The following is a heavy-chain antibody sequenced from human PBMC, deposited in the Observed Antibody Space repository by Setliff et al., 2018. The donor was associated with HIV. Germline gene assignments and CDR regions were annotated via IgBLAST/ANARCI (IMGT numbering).Heavy chain of an antibody. CDR3: ARGSGSTDPMG. CDR2: IYTSGSS. J-gene: IGHJ4*02. Sequence: SETLSLTCTVSGGSISSGRYYWSWIRQPAGKGLEWIGHIYTSGSSNYNPSLKSRVTISVDTSKNQFALKLSSVTAADTAVYYCARGSGSTDPMGWGQGTLVTVSS. CDR1: GGSISSGRYY. V-gene: IGHV4-61*09. D-gene: IGHD1-26*01.